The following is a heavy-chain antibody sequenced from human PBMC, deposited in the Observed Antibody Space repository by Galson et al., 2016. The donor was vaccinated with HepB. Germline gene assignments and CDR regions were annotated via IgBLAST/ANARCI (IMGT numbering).Heavy chain of an antibody. V-gene: IGHV4-39*01. CDR2: VYYSGST. CDR3: ATYLGGIVRASDY. D-gene: IGHD1-26*01. Sequence: SETLSLTCTVSGGSISSSHYYCGWIRQPPGKGLEWIGNVYYSGSTYYNPSLKSRVTISVDTSKNQFSLKLTSVTAADTAVYYCATYLGGIVRASDYWGQGTLVTVS. J-gene: IGHJ4*02. CDR1: GGSISSSHYY.